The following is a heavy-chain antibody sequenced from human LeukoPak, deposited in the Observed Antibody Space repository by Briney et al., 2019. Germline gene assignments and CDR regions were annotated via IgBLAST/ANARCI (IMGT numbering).Heavy chain of an antibody. CDR2: IAYYESNK. V-gene: IGHV3-30*03. CDR1: GFTFSSYG. J-gene: IGHJ4*02. CDR3: ESSRWFPYYFDY. Sequence: GSLRLSCADSGFTFSSYGMHWVRQAPGKGLEWVAVIAYYESNKYYADSVKGRFTISRDNSKNTLYLQMNSLRAEDTAVYYCESSRWFPYYFDYWGQGTLVTVSS. D-gene: IGHD6-13*01.